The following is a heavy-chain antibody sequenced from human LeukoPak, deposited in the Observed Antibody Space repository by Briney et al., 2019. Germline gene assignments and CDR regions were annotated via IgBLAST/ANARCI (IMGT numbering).Heavy chain of an antibody. CDR1: GGSISSSSYY. CDR2: IYYSGSA. D-gene: IGHD1-26*01. J-gene: IGHJ3*02. CDR3: ATPRNLVGALASHAFDI. Sequence: SETLSLTCTVSGGSISSSSYYWGWIRQPPGKGLEWIGSIYYSGSAYYNPSLKSRVTISVDTSKNQFSLKLSSVTAADTAVYYCATPRNLVGALASHAFDIWGQGTMVTVSS. V-gene: IGHV4-39*07.